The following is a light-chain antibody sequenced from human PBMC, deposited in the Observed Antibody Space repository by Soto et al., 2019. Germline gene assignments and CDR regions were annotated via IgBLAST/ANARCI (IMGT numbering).Light chain of an antibody. CDR2: DAS. CDR3: QHYNNYSGA. Sequence: DIQMTQSPSTLSASVGDRVTITCRASQSISIWLAWYQQKPGTAPKLLISDASTLMSGVPSRFSGSGSGTDFTLTITNLQPTDFASYYCQHYNNYSGAFGQGTKVEIK. J-gene: IGKJ1*01. V-gene: IGKV1-5*01. CDR1: QSISIW.